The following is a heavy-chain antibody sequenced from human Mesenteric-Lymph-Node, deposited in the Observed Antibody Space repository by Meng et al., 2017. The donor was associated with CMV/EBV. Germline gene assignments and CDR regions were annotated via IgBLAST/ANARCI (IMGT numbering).Heavy chain of an antibody. Sequence: ASVKVSCKASGYALTSYYMHWVRQAPGQGLEWMGKINPSGGSTFYALKFQGRVTMIRDTFTSTVYMELSSLRSEDTALYYCARADYCSSTSCHNPGDYYYGLDVWGQGTTVTVSS. V-gene: IGHV1-46*01. CDR1: GYALTSYY. CDR2: INPSGGST. J-gene: IGHJ6*02. CDR3: ARADYCSSTSCHNPGDYYYGLDV. D-gene: IGHD2-2*01.